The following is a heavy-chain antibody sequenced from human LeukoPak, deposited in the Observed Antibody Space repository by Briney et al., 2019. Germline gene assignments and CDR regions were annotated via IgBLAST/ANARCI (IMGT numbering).Heavy chain of an antibody. CDR3: AREILAPGKTHDY. CDR2: INDDGSAT. J-gene: IGHJ4*02. V-gene: IGHV3-74*01. Sequence: GSLRLSCAASGFTFSNYWMHWVRQVPGKGLVWVSRINDDGSATFYADSVKGRFTISRDNAKNTLFLQINSLRAEDTAVHYCAREILAPGKTHDYWGQGTLVTVSS. CDR1: GFTFSNYW.